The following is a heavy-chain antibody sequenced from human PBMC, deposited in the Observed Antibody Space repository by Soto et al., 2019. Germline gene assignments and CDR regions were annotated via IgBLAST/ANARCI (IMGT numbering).Heavy chain of an antibody. D-gene: IGHD1-1*01. CDR3: AHRKETTLDY. CDR2: IYWDDDK. V-gene: IGHV2-5*02. J-gene: IGHJ4*02. Sequence: QITLKESGPTLVKPTQTLTLTCTFSGFSLNTRGVGVGWHRQPPGKALEWLALIYWDDDKRYSPSLQSRLTITKDTSKIQVVLTMTNMDPVDTATYYCAHRKETTLDYWGQGILVTVSS. CDR1: GFSLNTRGVG.